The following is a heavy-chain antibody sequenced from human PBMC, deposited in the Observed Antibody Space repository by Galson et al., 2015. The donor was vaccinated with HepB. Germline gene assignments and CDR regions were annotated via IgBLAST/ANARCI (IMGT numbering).Heavy chain of an antibody. CDR3: AAGRGVTRPNYYGMDV. CDR2: ISSSSSYI. Sequence: SLRLSCAASGFTFSSYSMNWVRQAPGKGLEWVSSISSSSSYIYYADSVKGRFTISRDNAKNSLYLQMNSLRAEDTAVYYCAAGRGVTRPNYYGMDVWGQGTTVTVSS. CDR1: GFTFSSYS. D-gene: IGHD3-10*01. J-gene: IGHJ6*02. V-gene: IGHV3-21*01.